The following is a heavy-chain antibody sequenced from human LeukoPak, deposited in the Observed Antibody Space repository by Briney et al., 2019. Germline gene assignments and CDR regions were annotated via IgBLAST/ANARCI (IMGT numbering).Heavy chain of an antibody. CDR1: GFTFSSYS. D-gene: IGHD3-16*01. CDR3: ARDEGGDAFDI. CDR2: ISSSSSYI. Sequence: KPGGSLRLSCAASGFTFSSYSMNWVRQAPGKGLEWVSSISSSSSYIHSADSVRGRFTNSRDNAKNSLFLQMNSLRAEDTAVYYCARDEGGDAFDIWGQGTMVTVFS. V-gene: IGHV3-21*01. J-gene: IGHJ3*02.